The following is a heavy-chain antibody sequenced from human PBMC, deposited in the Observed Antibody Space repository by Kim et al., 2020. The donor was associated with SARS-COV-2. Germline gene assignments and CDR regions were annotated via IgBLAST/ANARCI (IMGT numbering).Heavy chain of an antibody. CDR3: AVGMYSSILGY. D-gene: IGHD6-13*01. CDR1: GGSFSGYY. J-gene: IGHJ4*02. Sequence: SETLSLTCAVYGGSFSGYYWSWIRQPPGKGLEWIGEINHSGSTNYNPSLKSRVTISVDTSKNQFSLKLSSVTAADTAVYYCAVGMYSSILGYWGQGTLVTVSS. V-gene: IGHV4-34*01. CDR2: INHSGST.